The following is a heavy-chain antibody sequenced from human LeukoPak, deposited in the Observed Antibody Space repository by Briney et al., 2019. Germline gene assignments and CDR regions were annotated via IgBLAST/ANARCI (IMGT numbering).Heavy chain of an antibody. CDR2: IIPILGIA. D-gene: IGHD6-6*01. CDR3: ARSEYSSSSAPDY. Sequence: SVKVSCKASGGTFSSYAISWVRQAPGQGLEWMGRIIPILGIASYAQKFQGRVTMTRDTSTSTVYMELSSLRSEDTAVYYCARSEYSSSSAPDYWGQGTLVTVSS. J-gene: IGHJ4*02. CDR1: GGTFSSYA. V-gene: IGHV1-69*04.